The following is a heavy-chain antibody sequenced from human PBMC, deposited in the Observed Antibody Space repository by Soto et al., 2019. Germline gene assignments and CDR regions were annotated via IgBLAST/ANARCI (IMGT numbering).Heavy chain of an antibody. CDR3: ARGGDGYNVGALY. D-gene: IGHD2-21*02. CDR2: IIPKLGSA. J-gene: IGHJ4*02. V-gene: IGHV1-69*01. CDR1: GGGNLRDYR. Sequence: QVQLVQSGAEVKKPGSSVQVSCKASGGGNLRDYRTTWVRQAPGQGLEWMGGIIPKLGSANYAQNFQGRVTITADESKSTVYMGLRSLRSYDTAVYYCARGGDGYNVGALYWGQGTPVTVSS.